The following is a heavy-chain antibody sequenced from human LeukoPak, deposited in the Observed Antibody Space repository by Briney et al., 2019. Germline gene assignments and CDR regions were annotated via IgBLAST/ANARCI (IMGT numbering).Heavy chain of an antibody. CDR2: VNPNSGDT. CDR3: ARSNYYGSQSEY. D-gene: IGHD3-10*01. CDR1: GCTLSAFH. V-gene: IGHV1-2*02. J-gene: IGHJ4*02. Sequence: EASVKVSCEASGCTLSAFHIHSLRLALGQGLESMGAVNPNSGDTNYAQRFRGRVTMTRDTSINTAYMELSSLRFDDTAVYYCARSNYYGSQSEYWGQGTLVAVSS.